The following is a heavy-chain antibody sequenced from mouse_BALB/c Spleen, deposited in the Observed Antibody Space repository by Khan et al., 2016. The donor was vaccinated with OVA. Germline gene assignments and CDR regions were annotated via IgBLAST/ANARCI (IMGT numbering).Heavy chain of an antibody. CDR1: GFTFSTYA. CDR2: ISSGGDYI. V-gene: IGHV5-9-3*01. CDR3: ARHNYGPFAY. J-gene: IGHJ3*01. D-gene: IGHD1-1*01. Sequence: EVKLEESGEDLVKPGGSLKLSCSASGFTFSTYAMSWVRQTPEKRLEWVATISSGGDYIYYPDSVKGRFTISRDNAKNTLYLQMSSLRSEDTAMYYCARHNYGPFAYWGQGTLVTVSA.